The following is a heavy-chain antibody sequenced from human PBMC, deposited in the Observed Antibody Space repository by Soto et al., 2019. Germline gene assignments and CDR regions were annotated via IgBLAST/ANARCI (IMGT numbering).Heavy chain of an antibody. CDR3: ARDPWVGEIGDY. D-gene: IGHD4-17*01. Sequence: DVQLVESGGGLVLRGESLRLSCAASGFTVGSAYMSWVRQAPGKGLEWVAGIYSGGNTYYADSVKGRFTISRDTSKNRLYLQMNSLRAEDAAIYYCARDPWVGEIGDYWGQGTLVTVSS. CDR2: IYSGGNT. J-gene: IGHJ4*02. CDR1: GFTVGSAY. V-gene: IGHV3-66*01.